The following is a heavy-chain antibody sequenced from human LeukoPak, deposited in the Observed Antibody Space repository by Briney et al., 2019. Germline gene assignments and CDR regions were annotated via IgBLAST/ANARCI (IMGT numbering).Heavy chain of an antibody. J-gene: IGHJ5*02. CDR3: AKDGWFGEFDP. CDR1: GFTFSSYE. CDR2: ISSSGSTI. D-gene: IGHD3-10*01. V-gene: IGHV3-48*03. Sequence: GGSLRLSCAASGFTFSSYEMNWVRQAPGKGLEWVSYISSSGSTIYDAASVKGRFTISRDNAKNSLYLQMNSLRAEDTAVYYCAKDGWFGEFDPWGQGTLVTVSS.